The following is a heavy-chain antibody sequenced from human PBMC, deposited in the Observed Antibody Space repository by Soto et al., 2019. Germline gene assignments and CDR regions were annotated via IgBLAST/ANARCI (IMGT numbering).Heavy chain of an antibody. D-gene: IGHD2-15*01. Sequence: PSETLSLTCTVSGGSISSGGYYWSWIRQHPGKGLEWIGHIYYSGSTYYNPSLKSRVTISVDTSKNQFSLKLSSVTAADTAVYYCARGCSGGSCYFDDAFDIWGQGTMVTVSS. CDR2: IYYSGST. J-gene: IGHJ3*02. V-gene: IGHV4-31*03. CDR1: GGSISSGGYY. CDR3: ARGCSGGSCYFDDAFDI.